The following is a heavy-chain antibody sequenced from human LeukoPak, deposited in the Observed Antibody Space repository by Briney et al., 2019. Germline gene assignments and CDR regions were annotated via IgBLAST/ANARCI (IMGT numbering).Heavy chain of an antibody. Sequence: SETLSLTCTVSGGPLSAYYWAWIRQPPGKGLEWIGYIYDNGNTNYNPSLKSRVTISVDTSKNQFSLKLSSVTAADTAVYYCATGETGSTLGGYWGQGTLVTVSS. V-gene: IGHV4-59*03. CDR3: ATGETGSTLGGY. CDR1: GGPLSAYY. D-gene: IGHD1-1*01. CDR2: IYDNGNT. J-gene: IGHJ4*02.